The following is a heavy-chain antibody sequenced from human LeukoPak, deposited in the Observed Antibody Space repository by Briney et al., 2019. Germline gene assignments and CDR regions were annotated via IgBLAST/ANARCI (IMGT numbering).Heavy chain of an antibody. CDR2: IDHSGST. CDR3: ARVVNNQLEFDY. Sequence: SETLSLTCAVSGGSIINSSWWSWVRQPPGKGLEWIGEIDHSGSTSYNPSLKSRVTMSVDRSQNQFSLRLSTVTAADTAVYYCARVVNNQLEFDYWGQGTLVTVSS. J-gene: IGHJ4*02. V-gene: IGHV4-4*02. D-gene: IGHD2-2*01. CDR1: GGSIINSSW.